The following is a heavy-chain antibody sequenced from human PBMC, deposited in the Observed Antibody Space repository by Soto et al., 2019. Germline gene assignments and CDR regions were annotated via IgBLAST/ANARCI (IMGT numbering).Heavy chain of an antibody. CDR3: ARDPRLTYRQPRHRAMDD. CDR1: GCTFTSYA. CDR2: IVACRGTT. J-gene: IGHJ6*03. V-gene: IGHV1-69*10. Sequence: SVKVSCKASGCTFTSYAFHWVRQAPGQGLEWVGWIVACRGTTDYAQKFQDRVTITTDKSTNTEYMELSSLRSEDPAVYLRARDPRLTYRQPRHRAMDDWGEGTAVTVSS.